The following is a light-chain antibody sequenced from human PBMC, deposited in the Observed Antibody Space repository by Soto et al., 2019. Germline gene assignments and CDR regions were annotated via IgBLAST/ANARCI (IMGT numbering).Light chain of an antibody. V-gene: IGKV1-5*01. CDR3: QQYNSYSPLLT. CDR1: QSISSW. Sequence: DIQMTQSPSTLSASVGDRVTITCRASQSISSWLAWYQQKPGKAPKLLIYDASSLESGVPSRFSGSGSGTEFTLTISSLQPDDFATYYCQQYNSYSPLLTCDGGTKVEIK. CDR2: DAS. J-gene: IGKJ4*02.